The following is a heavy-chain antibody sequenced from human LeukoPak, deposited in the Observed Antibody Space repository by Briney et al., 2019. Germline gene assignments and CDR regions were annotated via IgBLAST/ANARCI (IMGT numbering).Heavy chain of an antibody. J-gene: IGHJ3*02. CDR2: IYYSGNT. Sequence: PSETLSLTCTVSIISSSYYWGWIRQPPGKGLEWIGNIYYSGNTYYNPSLKSRVTISIDTSKSQLSLNLSSVTAADTAVYYCARDRGSWPHATFDIWGQGTTVTVSS. CDR1: IISSSYY. V-gene: IGHV4-39*07. CDR3: ARDRGSWPHATFDI. D-gene: IGHD3-16*01.